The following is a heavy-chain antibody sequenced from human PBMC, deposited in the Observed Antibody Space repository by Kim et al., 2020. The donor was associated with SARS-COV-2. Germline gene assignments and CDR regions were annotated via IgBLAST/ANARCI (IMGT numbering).Heavy chain of an antibody. CDR3: AIRGTVTTFPYYYYYYGMDV. CDR1: GGSFSGYY. J-gene: IGHJ6*02. V-gene: IGHV4-34*01. D-gene: IGHD4-17*01. CDR2: INHSGST. Sequence: SETLSLTCAVYGGSFSGYYWSWIRQPPGKGLEWIGEINHSGSTNYNPSLKSRVTISVDTSKNQFSLKLSSVTAADTAVYYCAIRGTVTTFPYYYYYYGMDVWGQGTTVTVSS.